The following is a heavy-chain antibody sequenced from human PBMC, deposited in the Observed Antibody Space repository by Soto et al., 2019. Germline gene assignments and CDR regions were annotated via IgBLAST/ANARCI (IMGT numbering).Heavy chain of an antibody. J-gene: IGHJ3*02. CDR1: GFTFSDHY. V-gene: IGHV3-72*01. D-gene: IGHD3-10*01. CDR2: TRNKANSYTT. CDR3: ARSGLLWFGESILGEDDAFDI. Sequence: GGSLRLSCAASGFTFSDHYMDWVRQAPGKGLEWVGRTRNKANSYTTEYAASVKGRFTISRDDSKNSLYLQMNSLKTEDTAVYYCARSGLLWFGESILGEDDAFDIWGQGTMVTVSS.